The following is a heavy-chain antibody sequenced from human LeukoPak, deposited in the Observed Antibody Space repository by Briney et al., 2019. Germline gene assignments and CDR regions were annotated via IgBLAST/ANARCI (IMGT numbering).Heavy chain of an antibody. CDR3: AREVLTGYYAFDI. CDR1: GFTFSSYA. J-gene: IGHJ3*02. D-gene: IGHD3-9*01. CDR2: IPYDGSNK. V-gene: IGHV3-30-3*01. Sequence: GGSLRLSCAASGFTFSSYAMHWVRQAPGKGLEWVAVIPYDGSNKYYADSVKGRFTISRDNSKNTLYLQMNSLRAEDTAVYYCAREVLTGYYAFDIWGQGTMVTVSS.